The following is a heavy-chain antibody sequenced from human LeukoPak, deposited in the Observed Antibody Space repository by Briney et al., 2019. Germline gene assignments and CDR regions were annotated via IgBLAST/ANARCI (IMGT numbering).Heavy chain of an antibody. V-gene: IGHV4-30-4*08. D-gene: IGHD1-26*01. CDR3: ARAEPHDPFDP. Sequence: MPSQTLSLTCTVSGGSISSGDYYRSWIRQPPGKGLEWIGYIYYSGSTYYNPSLKSRVTISVDTSKNQFSLKLSSVTAADTAVYYCARAEPHDPFDPWGQGTLVTVSS. CDR1: GGSISSGDYY. CDR2: IYYSGST. J-gene: IGHJ5*02.